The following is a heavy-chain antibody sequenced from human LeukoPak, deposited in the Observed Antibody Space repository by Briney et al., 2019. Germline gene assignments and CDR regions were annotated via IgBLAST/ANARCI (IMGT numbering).Heavy chain of an antibody. V-gene: IGHV3-23*01. CDR3: AKDPNGDYVGAFDI. D-gene: IGHD4-23*01. CDR1: GFTFSGYY. Sequence: PGGSLGLSCAASGFTFSGYYMSWIRQAPGKGLEWVSTITATTRSTSYADSVKGRFTISRDNSKRTLYLQMNSLRVEDTAMYYCAKDPNGDYVGAFDIWGQGTMVTVSS. CDR2: ITATTRST. J-gene: IGHJ3*02.